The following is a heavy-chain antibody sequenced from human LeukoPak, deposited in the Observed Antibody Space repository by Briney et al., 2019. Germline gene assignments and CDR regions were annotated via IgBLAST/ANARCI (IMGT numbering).Heavy chain of an antibody. CDR1: GFTFSSYA. Sequence: GGSLRLSCAASGFTFSSYAMHWVRQAPGKGLEWVAVISYDGSNKYYADSVKGRFTISRDNSKNTLYLQMNSLRAEDTAAYYCARELSVWGQGTLVTVSS. CDR3: ARELSV. D-gene: IGHD4/OR15-4a*01. J-gene: IGHJ4*02. V-gene: IGHV3-30*04. CDR2: ISYDGSNK.